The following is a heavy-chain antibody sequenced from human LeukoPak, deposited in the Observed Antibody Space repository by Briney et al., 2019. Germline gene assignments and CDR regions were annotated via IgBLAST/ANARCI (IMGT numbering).Heavy chain of an antibody. D-gene: IGHD3-22*01. CDR2: INSDGSTT. CDR1: GFTFSSHW. Sequence: SGGSLRLSCAASGFTFSSHWMQWVRQAPGKGLVWVSRINSDGSTTSYADSVKGRFTISRDNAKNTLYLQMNSLRAEDTAVYYCARVMYYYHSSGSIAVYYFDYWGQGTLVTVSS. CDR3: ARVMYYYHSSGSIAVYYFDY. J-gene: IGHJ4*02. V-gene: IGHV3-74*01.